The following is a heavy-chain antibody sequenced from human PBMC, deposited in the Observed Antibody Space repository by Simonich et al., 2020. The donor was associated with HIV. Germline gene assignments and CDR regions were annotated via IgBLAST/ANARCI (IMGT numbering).Heavy chain of an antibody. CDR2: IKTNTGNT. J-gene: IGHJ6*02. V-gene: IGHV7-4-1*02. CDR3: ARDGRYYGMDV. CDR1: GYTFTSYA. Sequence: QVQLVQSGSELKKPGASVQGSCKAYGYTFTSYAINWVRQAPGQVLEWRGWIKTNTGNTTYAQGFTVRFVFSLDTSVSTSYLQISSLKAEDTAVYYCARDGRYYGMDVWGQGTTVTVSS.